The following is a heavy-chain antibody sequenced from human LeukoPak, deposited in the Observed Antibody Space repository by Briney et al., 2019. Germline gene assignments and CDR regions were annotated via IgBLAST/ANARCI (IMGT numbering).Heavy chain of an antibody. Sequence: GGSLRLSCAASGFIVSENYMSWVRQAPGKGLEWVSTVYSGGLTFYAAPVTGRFTISRDNSKNTLYLQMSILRAEDTAVYYCVRDRWPGLGDFWGQGTTVTVSS. J-gene: IGHJ6*02. D-gene: IGHD3/OR15-3a*01. CDR1: GFIVSENY. V-gene: IGHV3-66*01. CDR3: VRDRWPGLGDF. CDR2: VYSGGLT.